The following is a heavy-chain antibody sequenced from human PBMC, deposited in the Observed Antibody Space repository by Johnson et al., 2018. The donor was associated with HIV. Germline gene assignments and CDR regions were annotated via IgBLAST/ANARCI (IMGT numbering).Heavy chain of an antibody. CDR2: VSGSSSGI. D-gene: IGHD3-3*02. CDR3: ARDAHFWVHGLARWPDVFDI. Sequence: QMQLVESGGGVVRPGGSLRLSCAASGFSLSDYYMSWIRQAPGKGLEWVSYVSGSSSGIYYADPVKGRFTISRDNAKNSLYLQMDSLRAEDTAVYYCARDAHFWVHGLARWPDVFDIWGQGTMVTVSS. J-gene: IGHJ3*02. V-gene: IGHV3-11*04. CDR1: GFSLSDYY.